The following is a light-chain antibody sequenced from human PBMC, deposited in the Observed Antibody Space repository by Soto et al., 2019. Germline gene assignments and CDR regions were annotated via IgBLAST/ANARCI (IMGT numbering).Light chain of an antibody. V-gene: IGLV1-47*01. CDR3: AAWDDSLSGVV. CDR2: RNN. CDR1: SSNIGSNY. J-gene: IGLJ2*01. Sequence: QSVLTQPPSASGTPGQRVTISCSGSSSNIGSNYVYWYQQLPGTVPQLLIYRNNERPSGVPDRFSGSKSGTSASLAISGLRSEDEADYYCAAWDDSLSGVVFGGGPKVTVL.